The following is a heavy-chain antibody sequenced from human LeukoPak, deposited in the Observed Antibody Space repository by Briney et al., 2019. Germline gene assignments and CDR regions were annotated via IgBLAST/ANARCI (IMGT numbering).Heavy chain of an antibody. CDR2: INHSGST. V-gene: IGHV4-34*01. CDR3: ARLVGSGSYRFFDY. J-gene: IGHJ4*02. Sequence: PSETLSLTCAVYGGSFSGYYWSWIRQPPGKGLEWIGEINHSGSTNYNPSLKSRVTISVDTSKNQFSLKLSSVTAADTAVYYCARLVGSGSYRFFDYWGQGTLVTVSS. D-gene: IGHD3-10*01. CDR1: GGSFSGYY.